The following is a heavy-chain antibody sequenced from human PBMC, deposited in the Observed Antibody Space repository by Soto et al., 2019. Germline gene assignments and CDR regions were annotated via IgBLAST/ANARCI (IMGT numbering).Heavy chain of an antibody. J-gene: IGHJ6*02. D-gene: IGHD3-9*01. CDR3: ARFANDILTSRCGMDV. CDR1: GGSISSYY. CDR2: IYYSGST. Sequence: SETLSLTCTVSGGSISSYYWSWIRQPPGKGLEWIGYIYYSGSTNYNPSLKSRVTISVDTSKNQFSLKLSSVTAADTAVYYCARFANDILTSRCGMDVWGQGTTVTVSS. V-gene: IGHV4-59*01.